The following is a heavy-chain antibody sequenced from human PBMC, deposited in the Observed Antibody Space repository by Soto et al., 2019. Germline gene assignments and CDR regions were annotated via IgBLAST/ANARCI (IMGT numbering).Heavy chain of an antibody. CDR3: ARVPGMGIAAATNWFDP. Sequence: SVKVSCKASGGTFSSYTISWVRQAPGQGLEWMGRIIPILGIANYAQKFQGRVTITADKSTSTAYMELSSLRSEDTAVYYCARVPGMGIAAATNWFDPWGQGTLVTVSS. CDR2: IIPILGIA. V-gene: IGHV1-69*02. CDR1: GGTFSSYT. D-gene: IGHD6-13*01. J-gene: IGHJ5*02.